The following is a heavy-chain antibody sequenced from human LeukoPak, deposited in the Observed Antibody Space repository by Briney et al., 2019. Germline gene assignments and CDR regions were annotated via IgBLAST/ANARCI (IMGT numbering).Heavy chain of an antibody. CDR1: RFTFSTYG. CDR3: AREEGPTGWFDP. Sequence: GGSLRLSCAASRFTFSTYGMHWVRQAPGKGLEWVAFIRYDGSNKQYADSVKGRFTISRDNSKNTLYLQMNSLRAEDTAVYYCAREEGPTGWFDPWGQGTLVTVSS. V-gene: IGHV3-30*02. CDR2: IRYDGSNK. J-gene: IGHJ5*02.